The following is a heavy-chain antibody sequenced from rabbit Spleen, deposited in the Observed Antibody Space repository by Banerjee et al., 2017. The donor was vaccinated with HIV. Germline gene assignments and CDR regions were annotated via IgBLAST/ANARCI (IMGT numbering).Heavy chain of an antibody. CDR1: GFSFSRSYW. Sequence: EESGGGLVQPEGSLTLTCTASGFSFSRSYWICWVRQAPGKGLEWIACIDTSNGDTDYANWPKGRFTISKASSTTVTLQMTSLTAADTATYFCARNYVNAFDPWGPGTLVTVS. J-gene: IGHJ2*01. V-gene: IGHV1S45*01. D-gene: IGHD1-1*01. CDR2: IDTSNGDT. CDR3: ARNYVNAFDP.